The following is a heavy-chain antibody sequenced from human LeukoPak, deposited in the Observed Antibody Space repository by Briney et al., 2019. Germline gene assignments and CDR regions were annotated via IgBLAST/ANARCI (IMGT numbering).Heavy chain of an antibody. V-gene: IGHV1-8*01. Sequence: ASVKVSCKSSGYTFTSYDINWVRQATGQGLEWMGGMNPNSGNTGYAHKFQGRVTMTRNTSISTAYMELSSLRSEDTAVYYCARGRTSYYYMDVWGKGTTVTISS. CDR2: MNPNSGNT. J-gene: IGHJ6*03. CDR3: ARGRTSYYYMDV. CDR1: GYTFTSYD.